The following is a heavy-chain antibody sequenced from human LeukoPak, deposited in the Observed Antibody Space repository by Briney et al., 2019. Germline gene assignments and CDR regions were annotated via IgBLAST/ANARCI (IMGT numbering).Heavy chain of an antibody. J-gene: IGHJ6*03. V-gene: IGHV1-69*05. CDR2: IIPIFGTA. Sequence: GASVKVSSKASGCTFTSYAINWVRQAPGQGLEWMGGIIPIFGTANYAQKFQGRVTITTDESTSTAYMELSSLRSEDTAVYYCARETASPSGYYYYMDVWGKGTTVTVSS. CDR3: ARETASPSGYYYYMDV. D-gene: IGHD3-10*01. CDR1: GCTFTSYA.